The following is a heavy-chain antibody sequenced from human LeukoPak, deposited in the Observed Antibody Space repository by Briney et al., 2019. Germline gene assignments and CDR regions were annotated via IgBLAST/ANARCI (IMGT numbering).Heavy chain of an antibody. CDR1: GGSCSGYY. J-gene: IGHJ4*02. CDR2: INHSGST. Sequence: SETLSLTCAVYGGSCSGYYWSWIRQPPGKGLEWIGEINHSGSTNYNPSLKSRVTISVDTSKNQFSLKLSSVTAADTAVYYCARGGNYEPHVIDYWGQGTLVTVSS. D-gene: IGHD4-11*01. CDR3: ARGGNYEPHVIDY. V-gene: IGHV4-34*01.